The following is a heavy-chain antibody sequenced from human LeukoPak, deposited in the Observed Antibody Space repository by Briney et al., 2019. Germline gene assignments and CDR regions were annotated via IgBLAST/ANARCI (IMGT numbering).Heavy chain of an antibody. V-gene: IGHV4-39*01. Sequence: SETLSLTCTVSGDSISTSGYYWVWIRQPPGKGLEWIGSVYSSGNAYYNPSLKSRVTIPVDPSKNQFSLKLSSVTAADTAVYYCARQLGYCSSTSCYADKVDYWGQGTLVTVSS. CDR1: GDSISTSGYY. J-gene: IGHJ4*02. CDR2: VYSSGNA. CDR3: ARQLGYCSSTSCYADKVDY. D-gene: IGHD2-2*01.